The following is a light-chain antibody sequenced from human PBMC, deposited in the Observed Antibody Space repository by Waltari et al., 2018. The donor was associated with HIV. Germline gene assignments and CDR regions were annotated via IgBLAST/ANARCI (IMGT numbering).Light chain of an antibody. CDR2: EGT. Sequence: QSALTQPASVSGSPGQSITISCTGSTNDVGGYNLVSWYQQNPIKAPTLIIYEGTKRPSGVSNRFSGSKSGNTASLTISGLQAEDEADYYCCSYTGGATWVFGGGTKLTVL. CDR1: TNDVGGYNL. J-gene: IGLJ3*02. V-gene: IGLV2-23*01. CDR3: CSYTGGATWV.